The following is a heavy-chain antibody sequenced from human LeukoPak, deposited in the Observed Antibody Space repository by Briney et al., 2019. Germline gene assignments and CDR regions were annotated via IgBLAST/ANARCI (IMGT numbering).Heavy chain of an antibody. CDR3: ARALKYNSGYDWGGDY. CDR2: IWYDGSYK. CDR1: GFTFSSYA. Sequence: GGSLRLSCAASGFTFSSYAMHWVRQAPGMGLEWVAVIWYDGSYKYYADSVKGRFTISRDNSKNTLYLQMNSLRVEDTAVYYCARALKYNSGYDWGGDYWGQGTLVTVSS. V-gene: IGHV3-33*01. J-gene: IGHJ4*02. D-gene: IGHD5-12*01.